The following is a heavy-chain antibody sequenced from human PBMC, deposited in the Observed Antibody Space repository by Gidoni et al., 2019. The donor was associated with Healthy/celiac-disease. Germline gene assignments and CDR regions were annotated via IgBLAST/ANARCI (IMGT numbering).Heavy chain of an antibody. CDR2: ISYEGSNK. D-gene: IGHD2-2*01. CDR1: GFTFSSYG. CDR3: ARITSRDAFDI. J-gene: IGHJ3*02. Sequence: QVQLVESGGGVVQPGRSLRLSCAASGFTFSSYGMPWVRQAPGKGLEWVAVISYEGSNKYYADSVKGRFTISRDNSKNTLYLQMNSLRAEDTAVYYCARITSRDAFDIWGQGTMVTVSS. V-gene: IGHV3-30*03.